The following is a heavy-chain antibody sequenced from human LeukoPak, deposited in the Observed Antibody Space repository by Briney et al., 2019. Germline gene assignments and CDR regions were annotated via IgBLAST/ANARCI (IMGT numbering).Heavy chain of an antibody. J-gene: IGHJ4*02. CDR2: INHSGST. Sequence: SETLSLTCAVYGGSFSGYYWSWIRQPPGKGLEWIGEINHSGSTNYNPSLKSRVTISVDTSKNQFSLKLSSVTAADTAVYYCARLSGSGSYADYWGQGTLVTVSS. CDR1: GGSFSGYY. V-gene: IGHV4-34*01. D-gene: IGHD3-10*01. CDR3: ARLSGSGSYADY.